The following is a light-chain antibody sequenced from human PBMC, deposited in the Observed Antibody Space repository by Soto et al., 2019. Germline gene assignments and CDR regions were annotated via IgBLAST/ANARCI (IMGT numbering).Light chain of an antibody. J-gene: IGLJ3*02. CDR1: SSDVGGYNY. Sequence: QSALTQPASVSGSPGQSITISCTGTSSDVGGYNYVSWYQQHPGKVPKLLIYDVSNRPSGVSNRFSGSKSGNTASLTISGLQTEDEGDYYCSSYTSSSTRVFGGGTQLTVL. CDR3: SSYTSSSTRV. V-gene: IGLV2-14*01. CDR2: DVS.